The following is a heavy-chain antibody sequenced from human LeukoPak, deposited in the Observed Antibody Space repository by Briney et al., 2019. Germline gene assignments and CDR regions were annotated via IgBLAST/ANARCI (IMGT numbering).Heavy chain of an antibody. CDR3: ARSQPLAYFDL. J-gene: IGHJ2*01. CDR2: IIPIFGTA. CDR1: GGSFNSYA. V-gene: IGHV1-69*06. Sequence: ASVKVSCKAPGGSFNSYAIGWVRQAPGQGLEWVGGIIPIFGTANYAQTFQGRVTITADKSTNTAYMELSSLRSEDTDVYYCARSQPLAYFDLWGRGTLVTVSS.